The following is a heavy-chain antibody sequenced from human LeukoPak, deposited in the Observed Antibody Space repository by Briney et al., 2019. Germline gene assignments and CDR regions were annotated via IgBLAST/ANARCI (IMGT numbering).Heavy chain of an antibody. D-gene: IGHD6-13*01. CDR3: ARTSSWYYFDY. J-gene: IGHJ4*02. CDR1: GFTFSSYA. CDR2: ISYDGSNK. V-gene: IGHV3-30-3*01. Sequence: GRSLRLSCAASGFTFSSYAMHWVRQAPGKGLEWVAVISYDGSNKYYADSVKGRFTISRDNSKNTLYLQMSSLRAEDTAVYYCARTSSWYYFDYWGQGTLVTVSS.